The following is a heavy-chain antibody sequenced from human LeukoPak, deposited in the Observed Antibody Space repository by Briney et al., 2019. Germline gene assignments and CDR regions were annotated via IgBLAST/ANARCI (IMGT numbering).Heavy chain of an antibody. Sequence: ASVKVSCKASGYTFTSYDINWVRQATGQGLEWMGWMNPNSGNTGYAQKFQGRVTMTRNTSISTAYMELSSLRSEDTAVYYCARSGYSSGWLYYYGMDVWGQGTTVTVSS. V-gene: IGHV1-8*01. CDR3: ARSGYSSGWLYYYGMDV. J-gene: IGHJ6*02. CDR2: MNPNSGNT. CDR1: GYTFTSYD. D-gene: IGHD6-19*01.